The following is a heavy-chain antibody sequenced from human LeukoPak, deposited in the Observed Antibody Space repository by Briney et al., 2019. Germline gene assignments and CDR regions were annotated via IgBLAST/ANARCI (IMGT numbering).Heavy chain of an antibody. CDR2: INTNTGNP. J-gene: IGHJ4*02. Sequence: ASVKVSCKASGYTVTSYAMNWVRQAPGQGLECMGWINTNTGNPTYAQGFTGRFVFSLDTSVSTAYLQISSLKAEDTAVYYCAREGNWNDYRPNDYWGQGTLVTVSS. CDR3: AREGNWNDYRPNDY. V-gene: IGHV7-4-1*02. D-gene: IGHD1-1*01. CDR1: GYTVTSYA.